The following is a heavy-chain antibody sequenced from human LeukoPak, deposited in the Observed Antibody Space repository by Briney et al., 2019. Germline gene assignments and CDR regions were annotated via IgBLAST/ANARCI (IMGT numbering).Heavy chain of an antibody. CDR2: IYTSGST. Sequence: PSETLSLTCTVSGGSISSYYWSWIRQPAGKGLEWIGGIYTSGSTNYNPSIKSRVTMSVDTSKNQFSLKLSSVTAAHTEVYYCARDTDCSSTSCFPYYYYYRDVWGKGTTVTVSS. CDR3: ARDTDCSSTSCFPYYYYYRDV. CDR1: GGSISSYY. D-gene: IGHD2-2*01. J-gene: IGHJ6*03. V-gene: IGHV4-4*07.